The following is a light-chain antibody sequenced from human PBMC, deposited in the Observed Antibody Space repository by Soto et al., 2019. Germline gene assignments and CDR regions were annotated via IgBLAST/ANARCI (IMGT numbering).Light chain of an antibody. CDR2: GNS. Sequence: QYVLTQPPSVSGAPGQRVTISCTGSSSNIVAGYDVHWYQQLPGTAPKLLIYGNSTRPSGVPDRFSGSKSGTSASLAITGLQAEDEADYYCQSYDSSLSGSRVFGGGTKLTVL. J-gene: IGLJ2*01. V-gene: IGLV1-40*01. CDR1: SSNIVAGYD. CDR3: QSYDSSLSGSRV.